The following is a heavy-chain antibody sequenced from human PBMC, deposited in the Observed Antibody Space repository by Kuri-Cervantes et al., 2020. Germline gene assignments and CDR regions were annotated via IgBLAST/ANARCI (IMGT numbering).Heavy chain of an antibody. J-gene: IGHJ6*02. V-gene: IGHV4-4*07. CDR3: ARSITSPDYYYGMDV. CDR1: GGSISSYY. Sequence: SETLSLTCTVSGGSISSYYWSWIRQPAGKVLEWIGRIYTSGSTDYNPSLKSRVTMSVDTSKNQFSLKLSSVTAADTAVYYCARSITSPDYYYGMDVWGQGTTVTVSS. CDR2: IYTSGST. D-gene: IGHD5-12*01.